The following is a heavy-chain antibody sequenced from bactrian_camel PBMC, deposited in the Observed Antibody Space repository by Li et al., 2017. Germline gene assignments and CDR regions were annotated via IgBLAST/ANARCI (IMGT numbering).Heavy chain of an antibody. D-gene: IGHD1*01. CDR2: IYTGNGNE. J-gene: IGHJ4*01. Sequence: VQLVESGGGSVQPGGSLRLSCAASGLSCCSYDMNWYRQVPGKEREAVATIYTGNGNEYYADSVKGRFTTSQDRAKNTVYLQMNILKPEDTAMYYCAAAGGGPPPPLLPELAIPSTVVTIEREGRGTQVTVS. CDR1: GLSCCSYD. V-gene: IGHV3S40*01.